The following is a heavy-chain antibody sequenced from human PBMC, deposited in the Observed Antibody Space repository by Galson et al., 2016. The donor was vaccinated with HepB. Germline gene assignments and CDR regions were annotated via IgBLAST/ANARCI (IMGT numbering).Heavy chain of an antibody. CDR3: ATVSGGIPFM. V-gene: IGHV3-15*01. CDR2: VKRETEGGTS. J-gene: IGHJ4*02. Sequence: SLRLSCAASGFAFSDTWMSWVRQAPGKGLEWVGRVKRETEGGTSDYAAPVKGRFTISRDDPKKTVYLQMNSLKTDDTAVYYCATVSGGIPFMWGQGTQVTVSS. CDR1: GFAFSDTW. D-gene: IGHD3-10*02.